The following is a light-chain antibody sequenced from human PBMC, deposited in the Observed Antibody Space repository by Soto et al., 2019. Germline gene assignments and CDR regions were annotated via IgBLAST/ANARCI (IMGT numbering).Light chain of an antibody. Sequence: QSALTQPPYASGSPGQSVTISCTGTSSDVGGYNYVSWYQQHPGKAPKLMIYEVSKRPSGVPDRFSGSKSGNTASLTVSGLQAEDEADYYCSSYAGSNNPLYVFGTGTKLTVI. CDR3: SSYAGSNNPLYV. CDR1: SSDVGGYNY. CDR2: EVS. J-gene: IGLJ1*01. V-gene: IGLV2-8*01.